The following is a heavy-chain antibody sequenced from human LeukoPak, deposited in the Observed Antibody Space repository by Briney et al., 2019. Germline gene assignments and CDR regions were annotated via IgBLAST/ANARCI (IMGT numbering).Heavy chain of an antibody. V-gene: IGHV3-48*03. Sequence: GGSLRLSCAASGFSFSDYEMNWVRQAPGKGLEWVSYISSSGSTIYYADSVKGRFTISRDNAKNSLYLQMNSLRAEDTAVYYCAELGITMIGGVWGKGTTVTISS. CDR3: AELGITMIGGV. J-gene: IGHJ6*04. D-gene: IGHD3-10*02. CDR1: GFSFSDYE. CDR2: ISSSGSTI.